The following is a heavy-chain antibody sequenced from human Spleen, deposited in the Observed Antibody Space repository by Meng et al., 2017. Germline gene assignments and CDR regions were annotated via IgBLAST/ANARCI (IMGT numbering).Heavy chain of an antibody. CDR1: GLSFSNSW. J-gene: IGHJ4*02. D-gene: IGHD1-26*01. CDR3: ARDRGWELLGYFDH. V-gene: IGHV3-74*01. Sequence: GESLKISCAASGLSFSNSWMHWVRQAPGKGLVWVSRINSDSISTSYADFVKGRFTISRDNAKNSLYLQMNSLRAEDTAVYYCARDRGWELLGYFDHWGQGTQVTVSS. CDR2: INSDSIST.